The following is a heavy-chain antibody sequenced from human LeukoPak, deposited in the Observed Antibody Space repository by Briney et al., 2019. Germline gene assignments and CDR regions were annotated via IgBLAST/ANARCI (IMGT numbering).Heavy chain of an antibody. D-gene: IGHD2-15*01. Sequence: GGSLRLSCAASGFTFSSYEMNWVRQAPGKGLEWVSYISSSGSTTYYADSVKGRFTISRDNAKNSLYLQMNSLRAEDTAVYYCARSLGYCSAGSCFPFDYWGQGTLVTVSS. CDR1: GFTFSSYE. CDR3: ARSLGYCSAGSCFPFDY. V-gene: IGHV3-48*03. CDR2: ISSSGSTT. J-gene: IGHJ4*02.